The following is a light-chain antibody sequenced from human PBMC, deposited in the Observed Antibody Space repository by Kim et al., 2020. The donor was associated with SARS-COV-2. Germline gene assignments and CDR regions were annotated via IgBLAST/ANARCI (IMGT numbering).Light chain of an antibody. J-gene: IGLJ3*02. CDR3: LLSYTGARV. V-gene: IGLV7-46*01. CDR2: ETN. CDR1: TGSCTSGHY. Sequence: PGGQVTLPCGSNTGSCTSGHYPYWFQQKPGQAPTTLIYETNNKHSWTPARFSGSLLGGKAALTLSGAQPEDEAEYYCLLSYTGARVFGGGTQLTVL.